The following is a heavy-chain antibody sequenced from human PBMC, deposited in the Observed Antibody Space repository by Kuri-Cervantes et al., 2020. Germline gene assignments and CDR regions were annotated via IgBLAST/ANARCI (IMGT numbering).Heavy chain of an antibody. CDR2: ISAYNGNT. Sequence: ASLKVSCKASGYTFTSYGISWVRQAPGQGLEWMGWISAYNGNTNYAQKLQGRVTMTTDTSTSTAYMELRSLRSDDTAVYYCARVRLYYGSGSYYSLGAFDIWGQGTMVPVSS. V-gene: IGHV1-18*01. CDR3: ARVRLYYGSGSYYSLGAFDI. CDR1: GYTFTSYG. D-gene: IGHD3-10*01. J-gene: IGHJ3*02.